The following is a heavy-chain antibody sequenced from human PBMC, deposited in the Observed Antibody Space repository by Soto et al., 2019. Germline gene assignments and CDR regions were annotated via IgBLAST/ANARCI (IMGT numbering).Heavy chain of an antibody. CDR2: IYYSGST. CDR1: GGSISSYY. J-gene: IGHJ3*02. Sequence: SETLSLTCTVSGGSISSYYWSWIRQPPGKGLEWIGYIYYSGSTNYNPSLKSRVTISVDMSKNQFSLKLSSVTAADTAVYYCARVYGLGAFXIWGQGTMVTVSS. CDR3: ARVYGLGAFXI. D-gene: IGHD4-17*01. V-gene: IGHV4-59*01.